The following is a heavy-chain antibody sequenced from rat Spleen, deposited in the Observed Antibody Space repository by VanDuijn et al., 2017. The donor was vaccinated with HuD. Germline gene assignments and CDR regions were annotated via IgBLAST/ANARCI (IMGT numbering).Heavy chain of an antibody. CDR3: ARLCDYYSGEDVMDA. D-gene: IGHD1-1*01. CDR1: GFTFSNYY. CDR2: ISYEGSST. Sequence: EVQLVESGGGLVQPGRSMKLSCAALGFTFSNYYMAWVRQAPTKGLEWVASISYEGSSTYYGDSVKGRFTISRDNAKSTLYLQMNSLRSEDTATYYCARLCDYYSGEDVMDAWGQGASVTVSS. V-gene: IGHV5-22*01. J-gene: IGHJ4*01.